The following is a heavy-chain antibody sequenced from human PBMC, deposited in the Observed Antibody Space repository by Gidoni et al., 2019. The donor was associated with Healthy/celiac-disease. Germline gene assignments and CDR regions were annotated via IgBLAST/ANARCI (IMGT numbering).Heavy chain of an antibody. CDR1: GGSIRSSSYY. V-gene: IGHV4-39*01. D-gene: IGHD6-6*01. J-gene: IGHJ2*01. CDR3: ARHEYSSLLGYFDL. Sequence: QLQLQESGPGLVKPSETLSITCTVAGGSIRSSSYYWGWLRQPAWKGLQWIGSISYSGSTYYNPSHKSRVTISVDTSKNQFSLKLSSVTAADTAVYYCARHEYSSLLGYFDLWGRGTLVTVSS. CDR2: ISYSGST.